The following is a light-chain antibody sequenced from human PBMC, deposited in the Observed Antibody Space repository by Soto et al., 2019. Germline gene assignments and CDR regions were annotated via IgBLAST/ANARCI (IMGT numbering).Light chain of an antibody. CDR1: SSAVGGYNY. V-gene: IGLV2-14*01. Sequence: QSVLTQPASVSGSPGQSITISCTGTSSAVGGYNYVSWYQQHPGKAPKLMIYEVSNRPSGVSNRFSGSKSGNTASLTISGLQAEDEADYYCSSYTSSSTLTCVFGTGTKVTV. J-gene: IGLJ1*01. CDR2: EVS. CDR3: SSYTSSSTLTCV.